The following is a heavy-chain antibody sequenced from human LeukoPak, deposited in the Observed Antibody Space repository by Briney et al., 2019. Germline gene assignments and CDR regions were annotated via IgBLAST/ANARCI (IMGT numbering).Heavy chain of an antibody. CDR2: ISSSGSTI. Sequence: PGGSLRLSCAASGFTFSSYEMNWVRQAPGKGLEWVSYISSSGSTIHYADSVKGRFTISRDNAKNSLYLQMNSLRAEDTAVYYCARHGLARYYYYYYMDVWGKGTTVTISS. J-gene: IGHJ6*03. D-gene: IGHD3-22*01. CDR1: GFTFSSYE. V-gene: IGHV3-48*03. CDR3: ARHGLARYYYYYYMDV.